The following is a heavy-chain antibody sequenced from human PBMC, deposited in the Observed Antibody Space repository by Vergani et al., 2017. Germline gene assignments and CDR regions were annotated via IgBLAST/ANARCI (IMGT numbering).Heavy chain of an antibody. CDR2: IWYDGSNK. CDR1: GFTFSSYG. V-gene: IGHV3-33*01. J-gene: IGHJ4*02. CDR3: ARDPIAAAGKGPFDY. D-gene: IGHD6-13*01. Sequence: VQLVESGGGVVQPGTSLRLSCAASGFTFSSYGMHWVRQAPGKGLEWVAVIWYDGSNKYYADSVKGRFTISRDNSKNTLYLQMNSLRAEDTAVYYCARDPIAAAGKGPFDYWGQGTLVTVSS.